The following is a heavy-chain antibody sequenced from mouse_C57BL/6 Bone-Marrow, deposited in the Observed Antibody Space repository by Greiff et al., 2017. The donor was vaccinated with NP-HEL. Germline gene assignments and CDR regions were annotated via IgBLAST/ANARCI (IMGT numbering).Heavy chain of an antibody. D-gene: IGHD1-1*01. Sequence: VQLQQPGAELVMPGASVKLSCKASGYTFTSYWMHWVKQRPGQGLEWIGEIDPSDSYTNYNQKFKGKSTLTVDKSSSTAYMQLSSLTSEDPAVYYCAREYYGRYYYAMDYWGQGTSVTVSS. J-gene: IGHJ4*01. CDR3: AREYYGRYYYAMDY. CDR2: IDPSDSYT. CDR1: GYTFTSYW. V-gene: IGHV1-69*01.